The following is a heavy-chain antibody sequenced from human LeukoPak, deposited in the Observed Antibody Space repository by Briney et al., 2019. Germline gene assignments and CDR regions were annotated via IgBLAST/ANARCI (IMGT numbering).Heavy chain of an antibody. CDR1: GFTFSSYA. J-gene: IGHJ2*01. V-gene: IGHV3-23*01. Sequence: QPGGSLRLSCAASGFTFSSYAMSWVRQAPGKGLEWVSAISGSGGSTYYADSVRGRFTISRDKSKNTLSLQMNSLRAEDTAVYYCARNWGNWYFDLWGRGTLVTVSS. CDR3: ARNWGNWYFDL. D-gene: IGHD3-16*01. CDR2: ISGSGGST.